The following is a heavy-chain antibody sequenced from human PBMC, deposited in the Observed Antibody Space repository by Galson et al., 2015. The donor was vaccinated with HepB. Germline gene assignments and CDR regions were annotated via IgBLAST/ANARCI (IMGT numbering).Heavy chain of an antibody. J-gene: IGHJ5*02. CDR1: GFTFSASG. CDR2: ISHGGANR. Sequence: SLRLSCAASGFTFSASGMHWVRQAPGKGPECVAGISHGGANRYQADSVKGRFTVSRDNSENTLFLEMNSLRAEDTAVYYCAKGAYSNILMAGGWFDPWGQGTAVIVSS. D-gene: IGHD4-11*01. V-gene: IGHV3-30*18. CDR3: AKGAYSNILMAGGWFDP.